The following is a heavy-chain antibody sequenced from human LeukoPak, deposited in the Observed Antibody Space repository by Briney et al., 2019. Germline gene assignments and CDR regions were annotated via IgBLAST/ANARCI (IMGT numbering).Heavy chain of an antibody. CDR2: ISGSGGAT. J-gene: IGHJ4*02. V-gene: IGHV3-23*01. CDR1: GFTFSSYA. D-gene: IGHD3-10*01. Sequence: GGSLRLSCAASGFTFSSYAMSWVRQAPGKGLEWVSGISGSGGATYSADSVKGRFTISRDNPKNTLYLQMNSLRAEDTAVYYCASNRIQGVFDYWGQGTLVTVSS. CDR3: ASNRIQGVFDY.